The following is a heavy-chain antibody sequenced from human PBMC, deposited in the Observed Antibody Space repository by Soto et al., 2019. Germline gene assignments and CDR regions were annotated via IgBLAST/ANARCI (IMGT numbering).Heavy chain of an antibody. CDR2: IKKDGSES. V-gene: IGHV3-7*01. CDR1: GYNFSRYW. CDR3: ARNVYYYSISGYYYGKDY. Sequence: EVQLVESGGGLVQPGGSLRLSCAAFGYNFSRYWMSWVRQAPGKGLEWVANIKKDGSESYYVDSVKGRFTISRDNAKNSLYLQMNSLRAEDTSVYYCARNVYYYSISGYYYGKDYWGQGTLVTVSS. J-gene: IGHJ4*02. D-gene: IGHD3-22*01.